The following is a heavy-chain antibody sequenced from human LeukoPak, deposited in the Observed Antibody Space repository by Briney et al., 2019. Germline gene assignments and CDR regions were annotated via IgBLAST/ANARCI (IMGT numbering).Heavy chain of an antibody. CDR2: INHSGST. Sequence: SETLSLTCAVYGGSFSGYYWSWIRQPPGKGLEWIGEINHSGSTNYNPSLKSRVTISVDTSENQFSLKLSSVTAADTAVYYCARFSVEMATIGSYYFDYWGQGTLVTVSS. CDR3: ARFSVEMATIGSYYFDY. J-gene: IGHJ4*02. D-gene: IGHD5-12*01. V-gene: IGHV4-34*01. CDR1: GGSFSGYY.